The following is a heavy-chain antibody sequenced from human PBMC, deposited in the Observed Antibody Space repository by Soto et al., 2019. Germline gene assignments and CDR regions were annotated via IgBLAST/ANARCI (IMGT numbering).Heavy chain of an antibody. V-gene: IGHV1-8*01. Sequence: ASVKVSCKASGYTFTSYDINWVRQATGQGLEWMGWMNPNSGNTGYAQKFQGRVTMTRNTSISTAYMELSSLRSEDTAVYYCASGPIGDSWSGYYPHYYYGMDVWGQGTTVTVSS. CDR2: MNPNSGNT. CDR1: GYTFTSYD. CDR3: ASGPIGDSWSGYYPHYYYGMDV. J-gene: IGHJ6*02. D-gene: IGHD3-3*01.